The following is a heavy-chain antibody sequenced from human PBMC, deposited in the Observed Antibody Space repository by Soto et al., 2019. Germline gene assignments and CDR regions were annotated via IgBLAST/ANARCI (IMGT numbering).Heavy chain of an antibody. CDR1: GGTFSSYA. D-gene: IGHD4-17*01. CDR3: ARVPILPTVVTPGFDY. CDR2: IIPIFGTA. J-gene: IGHJ4*02. Sequence: SVKVSCKASGGTFSSYAISWVRQAPGQGLEWMGGIIPIFGTANYAQKFQGRVTITTDESTSTAYMELSSLRSEDTAVYYCARVPILPTVVTPGFDYWGQGTLVTVSS. V-gene: IGHV1-69*05.